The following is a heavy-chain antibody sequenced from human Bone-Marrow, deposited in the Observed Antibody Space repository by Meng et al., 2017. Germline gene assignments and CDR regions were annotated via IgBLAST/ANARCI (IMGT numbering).Heavy chain of an antibody. CDR3: ARHTDYGDYVFWLGTYYYYYGMDV. D-gene: IGHD4-17*01. V-gene: IGHV5-51*01. Sequence: GGSLRLSCKGSGYSFTSYWIGWVRQMPGKGLEWMGIIYPGDSDTRYSPSFQGQVTISADKSISTAYLQWSSLKASDTAMYYCARHTDYGDYVFWLGTYYYYYGMDVWGQGTTVTV. CDR1: GYSFTSYW. CDR2: IYPGDSDT. J-gene: IGHJ6*02.